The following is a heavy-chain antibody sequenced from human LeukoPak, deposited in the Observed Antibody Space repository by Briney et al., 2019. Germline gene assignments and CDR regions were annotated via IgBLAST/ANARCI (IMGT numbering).Heavy chain of an antibody. CDR1: GGSISSGSYY. D-gene: IGHD2-15*01. CDR2: IYTTGST. J-gene: IGHJ4*02. Sequence: SQTLSLTCTVSGGSISSGSYYWSWIRQPAGKGLEWIGRIYTTGSTNYNPSLKSRVTISVDTSKNQISLNLSSVTAADTAVYYCARDVCSGGSCYTFDYWGQGTLVTVSS. V-gene: IGHV4-61*02. CDR3: ARDVCSGGSCYTFDY.